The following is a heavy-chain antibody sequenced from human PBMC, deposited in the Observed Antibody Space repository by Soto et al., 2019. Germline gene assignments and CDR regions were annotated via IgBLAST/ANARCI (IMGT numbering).Heavy chain of an antibody. CDR1: GGTFRTYA. Sequence: QVQLLQSGAEVKKPGSSVRVSCEASGGTFRTYAISWVRQAPGQGLEWMGEIIPIFGTVNYAQKFQGRVTITADESTTTVYMDLRSLRSEVTAVYYCAKGAVAGTPTSYYYYGMYVWGQGTTVTVSS. J-gene: IGHJ6*02. CDR3: AKGAVAGTPTSYYYYGMYV. V-gene: IGHV1-69*12. CDR2: IIPIFGTV. D-gene: IGHD6-19*01.